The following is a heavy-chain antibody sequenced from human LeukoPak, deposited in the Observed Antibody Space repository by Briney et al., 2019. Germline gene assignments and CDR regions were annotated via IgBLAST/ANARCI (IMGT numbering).Heavy chain of an antibody. J-gene: IGHJ4*02. Sequence: GGSLRLSCAASGFTFSSYAMSWVRQAPGKGLEWVSTISSNGGSSHYADSVQGRFTISRDKSKNTLYLQMNSLRAEDTAVYYCEMTTDYWGQGTLVAVSS. CDR3: EMTTDY. CDR2: ISSNGGSS. CDR1: GFTFSSYA. V-gene: IGHV3-23*01. D-gene: IGHD4-17*01.